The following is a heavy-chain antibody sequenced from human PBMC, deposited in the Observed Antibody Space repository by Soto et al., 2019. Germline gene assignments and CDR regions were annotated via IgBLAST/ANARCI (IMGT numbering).Heavy chain of an antibody. CDR3: ARGDSTDCSNGVCSFFYNHDMDV. J-gene: IGHJ6*02. D-gene: IGHD2-8*01. CDR2: INPKSGGT. CDR1: GNSYTDYH. Sequence: ASLKASCQASGNSYTDYHIHWVRKAPGQGLEWLGRINPKSGGTSTAQKFQGWVTMTTDTSISTASMELTRLTSDDTAIYYCARGDSTDCSNGVCSFFYNHDMDVWG. V-gene: IGHV1-2*04.